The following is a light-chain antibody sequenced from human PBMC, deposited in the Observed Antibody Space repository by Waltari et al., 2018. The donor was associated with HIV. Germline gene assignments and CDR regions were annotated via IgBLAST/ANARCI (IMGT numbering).Light chain of an antibody. CDR2: WAS. J-gene: IGKJ1*01. CDR3: QQYYSTPRT. V-gene: IGKV4-1*01. CDR1: QSVLYSSNNKNY. Sequence: DIVMTQSPDSLVVSLGERATIICKSSQSVLYSSNNKNYLAWYQQKPGQPPKLLIYWASTRESGVPDRFSGSGSETDFTVTISSLQAEDVAVYYCQQYYSTPRTFGQGTKVEIK.